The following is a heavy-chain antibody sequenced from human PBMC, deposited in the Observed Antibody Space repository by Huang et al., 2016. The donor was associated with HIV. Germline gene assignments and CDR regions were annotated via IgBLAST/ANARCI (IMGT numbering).Heavy chain of an antibody. D-gene: IGHD3-10*01. V-gene: IGHV4-39*01. CDR2: IYYRGST. J-gene: IGHJ5*02. CDR3: ARHASWMGSGNNWFDP. Sequence: QLQLQESGPGLVKPSETLSLTCTVSGGSISSSSYYWGWIRPPPGKGLEGIGSIYYRGSTYYNPSLKSRVTISVDTSKNQFSLKLSSVTAADTAVYYCARHASWMGSGNNWFDPWGQGTLVTVSS. CDR1: GGSISSSSYY.